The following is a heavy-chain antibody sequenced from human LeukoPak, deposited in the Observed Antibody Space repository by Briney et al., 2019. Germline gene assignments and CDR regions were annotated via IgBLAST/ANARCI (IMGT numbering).Heavy chain of an antibody. V-gene: IGHV3-7*01. Sequence: GGSLRLSCAASGFTFNTFWMTWVRQTPRKGLEWVANTNPDGSSKVYVDSLKGRFTISRDNAKNTLYLQMNSLRPEDTAVYYCARDGPTMVRGVIMFAYWGQGTLVTVSS. CDR2: TNPDGSSK. CDR3: ARDGPTMVRGVIMFAY. CDR1: GFTFNTFW. J-gene: IGHJ4*02. D-gene: IGHD3-10*01.